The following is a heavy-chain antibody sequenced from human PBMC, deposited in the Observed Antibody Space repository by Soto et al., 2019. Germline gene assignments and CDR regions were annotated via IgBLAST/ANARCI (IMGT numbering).Heavy chain of an antibody. CDR2: IIPIFGTA. V-gene: IGHV1-69*01. Sequence: SVKVSCKASGGTFSSYAISWVRQAPGQGIEWMGGIIPIFGTANYAQNFQGRVTITADESTSTAYMELSSLRSEDTAVYYCARDPGNWNDGLVSNYYYGMDVWGQGTTVSAAS. D-gene: IGHD1-1*01. CDR1: GGTFSSYA. J-gene: IGHJ6*02. CDR3: ARDPGNWNDGLVSNYYYGMDV.